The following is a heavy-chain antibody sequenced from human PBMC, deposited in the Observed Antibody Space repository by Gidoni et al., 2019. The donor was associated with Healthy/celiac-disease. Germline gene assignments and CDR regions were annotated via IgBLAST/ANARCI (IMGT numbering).Heavy chain of an antibody. CDR2: IIPIFGTA. Sequence: QVQLVQSGAEVKKPGSSVKVSCKASGGTFRSYAISWVRQAPGQGLEWMGGIIPIFGTANYAQKFQGRVTITADESTSTAYMELSSLRSEDTAVYYCARGSHGITGTTSDYYYGMDVWGQGTTVTVSS. J-gene: IGHJ6*02. CDR1: GGTFRSYA. CDR3: ARGSHGITGTTSDYYYGMDV. D-gene: IGHD1-7*01. V-gene: IGHV1-69*01.